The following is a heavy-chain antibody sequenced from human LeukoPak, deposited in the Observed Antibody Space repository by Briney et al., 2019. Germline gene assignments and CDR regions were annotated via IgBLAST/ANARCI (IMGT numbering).Heavy chain of an antibody. J-gene: IGHJ4*02. CDR1: GFTFSSYT. V-gene: IGHV3-23*01. Sequence: RGSLRLSCAASGFTFSSYTMSWVRQAPRKGLEWVSTITTSDGNTYYADSVKGRFTVSRDNSKNTLYLQMNSLRAEDTAVYYCASPAVLLWFGELLDLDYWGQGTLVTVSS. D-gene: IGHD3-10*01. CDR2: ITTSDGNT. CDR3: ASPAVLLWFGELLDLDY.